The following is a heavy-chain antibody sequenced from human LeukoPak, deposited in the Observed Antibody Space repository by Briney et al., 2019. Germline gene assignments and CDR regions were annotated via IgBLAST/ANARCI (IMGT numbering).Heavy chain of an antibody. J-gene: IGHJ5*02. D-gene: IGHD3-10*01. CDR3: ARRTMVRGVRNWLDP. CDR1: GGTFSSYA. Sequence: SVKVSCKASGGTFSSYAISWVRQAPGQGLEWMEGIIPIFGTANYAQKFQGRVTITADKSTSTAYMELSSLRSEDTAVYYCARRTMVRGVRNWLDPWGQGTLVTVSS. V-gene: IGHV1-69*06. CDR2: IIPIFGTA.